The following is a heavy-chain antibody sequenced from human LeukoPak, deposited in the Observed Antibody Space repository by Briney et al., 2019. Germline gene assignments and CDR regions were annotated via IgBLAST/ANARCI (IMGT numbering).Heavy chain of an antibody. J-gene: IGHJ4*02. CDR1: GGSISSSSYY. CDR3: AREQVGATTGCDY. D-gene: IGHD1-26*01. Sequence: SETLSLTCTVSGGSISSSSYYWGWIRQPPGKGLEWIGTIYYSGSTYYNPSLKSRVTISVDTSKNQFSLKLSSVTAADTAVYYCAREQVGATTGCDYWGQGTLVTVSS. CDR2: IYYSGST. V-gene: IGHV4-39*07.